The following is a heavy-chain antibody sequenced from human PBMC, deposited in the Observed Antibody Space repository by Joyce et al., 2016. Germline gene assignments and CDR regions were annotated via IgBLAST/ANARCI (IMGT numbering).Heavy chain of an antibody. J-gene: IGHJ4*02. D-gene: IGHD3-10*01. Sequence: QVQLVQSGPELKRPGASVRVSCKAFRYTFTAYIMHWVRQAPGGGLEWMWWIDPKTDDTKYAQRFQGRVTMTRDTSLNTVDMELRRLSSDDMATYYCAREGSRDGYWDYWGQGTLVTVSS. V-gene: IGHV1-2*02. CDR3: AREGSRDGYWDY. CDR1: RYTFTAYI. CDR2: IDPKTDDT.